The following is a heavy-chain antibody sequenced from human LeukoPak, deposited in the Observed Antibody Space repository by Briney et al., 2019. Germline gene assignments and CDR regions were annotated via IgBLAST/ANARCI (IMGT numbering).Heavy chain of an antibody. J-gene: IGHJ4*02. D-gene: IGHD3-22*01. CDR1: GGSISSYY. CDR3: AVWNYDSSGYSY. CDR2: IYYSGST. V-gene: IGHV4-59*08. Sequence: SETLSLTCTVSGGSISSYYWSWIRQPPGKGLEWIRYIYYSGSTNYNPSLKSRVTISVDTSKNQFSLKLSSVTAADTAVYYCAVWNYDSSGYSYWGQGTLVTVSS.